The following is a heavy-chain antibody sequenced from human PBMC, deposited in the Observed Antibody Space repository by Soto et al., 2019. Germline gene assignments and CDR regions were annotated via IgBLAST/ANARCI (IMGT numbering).Heavy chain of an antibody. CDR2: IYRGIAT. V-gene: IGHV3-53*01. Sequence: GGSLRLSCAVSGFSVSNTYMSWVRQAPGKGLEWVSVIYRGIATHYADSVKGRFTISRDNSKNTVYLQMNSLRAEDTAVYYCARDRSDSSRADSFDIWGQGTMVTVSS. D-gene: IGHD6-25*01. CDR3: ARDRSDSSRADSFDI. CDR1: GFSVSNTY. J-gene: IGHJ3*02.